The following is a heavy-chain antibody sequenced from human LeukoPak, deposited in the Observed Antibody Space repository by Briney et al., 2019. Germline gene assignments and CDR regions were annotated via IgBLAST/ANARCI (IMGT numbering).Heavy chain of an antibody. D-gene: IGHD6-19*01. V-gene: IGHV3-23*01. Sequence: GGSLRLSCAASGFTFSTYAMSWVRQAPGKGLEWVSTITGSGDSTYYADSVKGRFTISRDNSKNSLYLQMNSLRAEDTAVYYCAKGSAVADLYFDYWGQGTLVTVSS. CDR1: GFTFSTYA. CDR2: ITGSGDST. J-gene: IGHJ4*02. CDR3: AKGSAVADLYFDY.